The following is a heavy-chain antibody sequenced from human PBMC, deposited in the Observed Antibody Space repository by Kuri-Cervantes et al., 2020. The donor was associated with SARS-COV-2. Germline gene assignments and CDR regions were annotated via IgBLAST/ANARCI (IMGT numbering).Heavy chain of an antibody. V-gene: IGHV3-23*01. Sequence: GESLKISCAASGFTFSSYAMSWVRQAPGKGLEWVSAISGSGGSTYYADSVKGRFTISRDNSKNTLYLQMNSPRAEDTAVYYCSVLDFWSGYYNDYWGQGTLVTVSS. D-gene: IGHD3-3*01. CDR1: GFTFSSYA. J-gene: IGHJ4*02. CDR2: ISGSGGST. CDR3: SVLDFWSGYYNDY.